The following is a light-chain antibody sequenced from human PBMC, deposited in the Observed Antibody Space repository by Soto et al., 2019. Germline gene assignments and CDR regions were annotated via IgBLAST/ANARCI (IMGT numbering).Light chain of an antibody. CDR3: MQAIQTPT. V-gene: IGKV2-28*01. CDR2: LGS. Sequence: DIVMTQSPLSLPVIPGEPASISCRSSQSLLNSNGYNYLDWDLQKPGQSPQLLIYLGSNRASGVSDRFSGSGSGTDFTLKISRVEAEDVGVYYCMQAIQTPTFGQGTRVEIK. CDR1: QSLLNSNGYNY. J-gene: IGKJ1*01.